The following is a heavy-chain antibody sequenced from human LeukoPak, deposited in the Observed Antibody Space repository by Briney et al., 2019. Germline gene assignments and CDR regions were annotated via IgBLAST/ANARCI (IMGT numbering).Heavy chain of an antibody. CDR3: ARHRGYYDSNGLRGWFDP. CDR1: GYSFTSYW. Sequence: GESLKISCKGSGYSFTSYWIGWVRQMPGKGLEWMGIIYPGDSDTRYSPSFQGQVTISVDKSINTAYLQWSSLKTSDTAVYYCARHRGYYDSNGLRGWFDPWGQGTLVTVSS. V-gene: IGHV5-51*01. J-gene: IGHJ5*02. D-gene: IGHD3-22*01. CDR2: IYPGDSDT.